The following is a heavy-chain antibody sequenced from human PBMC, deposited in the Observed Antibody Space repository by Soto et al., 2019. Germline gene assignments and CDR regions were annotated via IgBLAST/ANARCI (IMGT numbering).Heavy chain of an antibody. CDR2: IRSKANSEAT. V-gene: IGHV3-73*01. CDR1: GLTFSGSA. D-gene: IGHD3-22*01. J-gene: IGHJ4*02. Sequence: GGSLRLSCASSGLTFSGSAMHLVRQASGKGLEWVGRIRSKANSEATAYAAAVKGRFTISRDDSKSTLSLQMNSLREDDTAVYYCARDPFDYDSDIVPPPSRGFDYWGQGTLVTVSS. CDR3: ARDPFDYDSDIVPPPSRGFDY.